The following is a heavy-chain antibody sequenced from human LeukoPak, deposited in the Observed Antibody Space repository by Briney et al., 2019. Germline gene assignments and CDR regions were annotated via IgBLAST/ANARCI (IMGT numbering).Heavy chain of an antibody. D-gene: IGHD5-12*01. CDR1: GFTFDDYS. V-gene: IGHV3-9*01. J-gene: IGHJ6*02. Sequence: GGSLRLSCAASGFTFDDYSMHWVRQAPGKGLEWVSSISWNSGSINYADSVEGRFTVSRDNAKNSLYLQMSSLRSEDTAFYYRAREGAGYRGYDYDYFYAMDVWGQGTTVTVSS. CDR3: AREGAGYRGYDYDYFYAMDV. CDR2: ISWNSGSI.